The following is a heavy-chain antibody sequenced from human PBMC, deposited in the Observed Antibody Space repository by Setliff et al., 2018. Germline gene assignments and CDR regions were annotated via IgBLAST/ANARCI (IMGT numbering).Heavy chain of an antibody. Sequence: WASVKVSCKASGGTFRSYGISWVRQAPGQGLEWVGWISGYNSNTIYAQNFQGRVTMTTDTSTSTAYMELRNLRSDDTALYYCARAPLMVVVPPDAHRFDPWGQGTLVTVSS. CDR1: GGTFRSYG. CDR2: ISGYNSNT. J-gene: IGHJ5*02. CDR3: ARAPLMVVVPPDAHRFDP. D-gene: IGHD2-2*01. V-gene: IGHV1-18*01.